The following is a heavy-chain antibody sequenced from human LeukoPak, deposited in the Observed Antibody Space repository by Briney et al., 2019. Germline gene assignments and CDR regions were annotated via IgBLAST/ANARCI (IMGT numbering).Heavy chain of an antibody. CDR1: GGSIKSGDYY. J-gene: IGHJ6*03. V-gene: IGHV4-31*03. CDR2: IYSSGST. Sequence: SETLSLTCTVSGGSIKSGDYYWSWIRQHPGKGLEWIGYIYSSGSTYYNPSLNSRGTISGDTSKNQFSLKLSSVTAADTAVYYCARGRGWVTYYYYNYMDVWGKGTTVTVSS. CDR3: ARGRGWVTYYYYNYMDV. D-gene: IGHD6-19*01.